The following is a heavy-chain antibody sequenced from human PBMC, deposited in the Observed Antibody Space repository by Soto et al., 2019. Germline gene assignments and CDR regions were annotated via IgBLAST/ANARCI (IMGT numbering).Heavy chain of an antibody. D-gene: IGHD3-3*02. CDR3: ARHSLALRKNNWFDP. CDR1: GDSIISSDFY. J-gene: IGHJ5*02. CDR2: IFYLGSS. V-gene: IGHV4-39*01. Sequence: SETLSLTCTVSGDSIISSDFYWGWVRQPPGKGLEWIGSIFYLGSSYYNPSLKSRVTMSVDTSKDQFSLRLRSVTAADTALYFCARHSLALRKNNWFDPWGQGIMVTVSS.